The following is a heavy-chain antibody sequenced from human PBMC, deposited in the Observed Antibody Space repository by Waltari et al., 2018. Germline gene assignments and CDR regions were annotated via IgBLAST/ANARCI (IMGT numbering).Heavy chain of an antibody. Sequence: QVQLVESGGGVVQPGRSLRLSCAASGFTFSSYGMHWVRQAPGKGLEGVAVISYDGSNKYYADAVKGRFTISRDNSKNTLYLQMNSLRAEDTAVYYCAKDPATIAVAPPGYWGQGTLVTVSS. V-gene: IGHV3-30*18. J-gene: IGHJ4*02. CDR3: AKDPATIAVAPPGY. CDR1: GFTFSSYG. CDR2: ISYDGSNK. D-gene: IGHD6-19*01.